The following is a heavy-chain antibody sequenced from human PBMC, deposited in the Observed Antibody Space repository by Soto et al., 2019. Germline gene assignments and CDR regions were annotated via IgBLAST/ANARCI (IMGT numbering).Heavy chain of an antibody. CDR1: GGSFSGYY. Sequence: SETLSLTCAVYGGSFSGYYWSWIRQPPGKGLEWIGEINHSGSTNYNPSLKSRVTISVDTSKNQFSLKLSSVTAADTAVYYCARARAYSSSWYMGVHWFDPWGQGTLVT. CDR2: INHSGST. D-gene: IGHD6-13*01. CDR3: ARARAYSSSWYMGVHWFDP. V-gene: IGHV4-34*01. J-gene: IGHJ5*02.